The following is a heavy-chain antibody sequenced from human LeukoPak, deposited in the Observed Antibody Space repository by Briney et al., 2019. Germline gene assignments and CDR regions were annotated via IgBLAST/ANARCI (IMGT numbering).Heavy chain of an antibody. D-gene: IGHD3-22*01. CDR2: ISGSGANT. CDR1: GFTFTTYA. Sequence: PGGSLRLSCAASGFTFTTYAMSWVRQAPGKGLEWVSAISGSGANTYYSDSVKGRFTISRDNSKDTLYLQMNSLRAEDTAIYFCARRKCDSSGFDYWGQETLVTVSS. CDR3: ARRKCDSSGFDY. V-gene: IGHV3-23*01. J-gene: IGHJ4*02.